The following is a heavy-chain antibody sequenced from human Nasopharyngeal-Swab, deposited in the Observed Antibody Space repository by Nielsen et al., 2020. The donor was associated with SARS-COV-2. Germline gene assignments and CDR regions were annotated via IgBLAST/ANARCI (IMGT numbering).Heavy chain of an antibody. CDR2: ISAYNGNT. J-gene: IGHJ6*02. Sequence: ASVKVSCKASGYTFTSYGISWVRQAPGQGLEWMGWISAYNGNTNYAQKLQGRVTMTTDTSTSTAYMELRSLRSDDTAVYYCAGWAGIGDYYYGMDVWGQGTTVTVSS. CDR1: GYTFTSYG. V-gene: IGHV1-18*01. CDR3: AGWAGIGDYYYGMDV. D-gene: IGHD6-19*01.